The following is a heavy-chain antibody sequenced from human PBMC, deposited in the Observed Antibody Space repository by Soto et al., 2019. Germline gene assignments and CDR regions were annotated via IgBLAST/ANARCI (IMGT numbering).Heavy chain of an antibody. Sequence: ESGGGVVQPGRSLRLSCAASGFTFSSYAMHWVRQAPGKGLEWVAVISYDGSNKYYADSVKGRFTISRDNSKNMLYLQMNSLRAEDTAVYYCARDGQWEQRTYYGMDVWGQGTTVTVSS. CDR2: ISYDGSNK. D-gene: IGHD1-26*01. V-gene: IGHV3-30-3*01. J-gene: IGHJ6*02. CDR3: ARDGQWEQRTYYGMDV. CDR1: GFTFSSYA.